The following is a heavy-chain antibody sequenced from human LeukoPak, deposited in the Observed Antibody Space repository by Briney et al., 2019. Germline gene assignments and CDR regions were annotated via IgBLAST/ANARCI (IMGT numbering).Heavy chain of an antibody. V-gene: IGHV4-39*01. D-gene: IGHD3-22*01. CDR2: IYYSGST. J-gene: IGHJ4*02. Sequence: SETLSLTCTVSGGSISSYYWGWIRQPPGKGLEWIGSIYYSGSTYYNPSLKSRVTISVDTSKNQFSLKLSSVTAADTAVYYCASLTSGYPDYWGQGTLVTVSS. CDR3: ASLTSGYPDY. CDR1: GGSISSYY.